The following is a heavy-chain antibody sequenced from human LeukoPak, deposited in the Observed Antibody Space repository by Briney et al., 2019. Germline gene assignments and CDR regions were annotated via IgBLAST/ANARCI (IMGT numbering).Heavy chain of an antibody. CDR2: ISAYNGNT. J-gene: IGHJ6*03. CDR1: GYTFSSYG. V-gene: IGHV1-18*01. D-gene: IGHD5-12*01. Sequence: ASVKVSCKASGYTFSSYGISWVRQAPGQGLEWMGWISAYNGNTNYAQKVQGRVPITTDPSTSTAYMEVKSLRSDDTAVYYCARSGAYGYYYYYYYMDVWGKGTTVTVSS. CDR3: ARSGAYGYYYYYYYMDV.